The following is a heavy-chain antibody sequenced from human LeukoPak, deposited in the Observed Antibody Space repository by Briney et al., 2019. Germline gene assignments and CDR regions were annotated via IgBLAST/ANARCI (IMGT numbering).Heavy chain of an antibody. J-gene: IGHJ4*02. D-gene: IGHD1-26*01. CDR2: IYSGGTT. CDR3: ARDGRVTVGATRYGY. CDR1: GFTVSTNH. V-gene: IGHV3-53*01. Sequence: GGSLRLSCAASGFTVSTNHMNWVRQAPGKGLEWVSVIYSGGTTYYANSVKGRFTISRDNSKNTLYLQMNSLRAEDTAVYYCARDGRVTVGATRYGYWGQGTLVTVSS.